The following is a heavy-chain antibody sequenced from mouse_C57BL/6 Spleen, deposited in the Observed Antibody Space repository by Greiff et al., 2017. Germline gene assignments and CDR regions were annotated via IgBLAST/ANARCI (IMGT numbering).Heavy chain of an antibody. Sequence: EVKLMESGGGLVQPGGSLKFSCAASGFTFSDYGMAWVRQAPRKGPEWVTFISNLADSIYYADTVTGRFTIFRENAKNTLYLEMSSLRSEDTAMYYCATYDYGGGFAYWGQGTLVTVSA. V-gene: IGHV5-15*01. CDR3: ATYDYGGGFAY. D-gene: IGHD2-4*01. J-gene: IGHJ3*01. CDR2: ISNLADSI. CDR1: GFTFSDYG.